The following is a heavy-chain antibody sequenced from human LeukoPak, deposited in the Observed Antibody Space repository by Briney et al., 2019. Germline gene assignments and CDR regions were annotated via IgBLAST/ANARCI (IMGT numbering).Heavy chain of an antibody. Sequence: SGTLSLTCAVSGGSISSSNWWSWVRQPPGKGLEWIGEIYHTGSTNNNPSLKSRVTISVDTSKNQFSLKLSSVTAADTAVYYCARFGSGSFDYWGQGTLVTVSS. V-gene: IGHV4-4*02. D-gene: IGHD3-10*01. CDR2: IYHTGST. CDR3: ARFGSGSFDY. J-gene: IGHJ4*02. CDR1: GGSISSSNW.